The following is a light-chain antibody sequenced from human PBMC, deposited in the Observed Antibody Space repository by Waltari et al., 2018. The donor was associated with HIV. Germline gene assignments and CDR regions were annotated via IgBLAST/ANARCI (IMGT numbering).Light chain of an antibody. CDR2: WAF. Sequence: DNVMTQSPDSLAVSLGERATISCKSSQSVFYTSNNKDYLAWYQHKPGQPPKLLIYWAFIRESGVPERFSGSGSGTEFTLTISGVQAEDAAVYYCQQYFYSPQTCGQVTKVEIK. CDR3: QQYFYSPQT. CDR1: QSVFYTSNNKDY. J-gene: IGKJ1*01. V-gene: IGKV4-1*01.